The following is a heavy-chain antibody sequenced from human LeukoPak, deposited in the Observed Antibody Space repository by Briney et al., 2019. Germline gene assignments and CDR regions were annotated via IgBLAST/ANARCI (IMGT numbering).Heavy chain of an antibody. Sequence: GGSLRLSCAASGFTFSSYAMSWVRQAPGKGLEWVSAISGSGGSTYYADSVKGRFTISRDNSKNTLYLQMNSLRAEDTAVYYCAKGATVEYSSSPRGSWFDPWGQGTLVTVSS. J-gene: IGHJ5*02. D-gene: IGHD6-6*01. CDR3: AKGATVEYSSSPRGSWFDP. CDR1: GFTFSSYA. V-gene: IGHV3-23*01. CDR2: ISGSGGST.